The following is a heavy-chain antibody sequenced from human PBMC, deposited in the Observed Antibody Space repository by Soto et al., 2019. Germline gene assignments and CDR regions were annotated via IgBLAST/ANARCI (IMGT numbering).Heavy chain of an antibody. CDR3: ARETRYYDTLNWFDP. Sequence: SETLSLTCTVSGGSISSYYWSWIRQPPGKGLEWIGYIYYSGSTNYNPSLKSRVTISVDTSKNQFSLKLSSVTAADTAVYYCARETRYYDTLNWFDPWGQGTLVTVLL. J-gene: IGHJ5*02. CDR2: IYYSGST. CDR1: GGSISSYY. D-gene: IGHD3-9*01. V-gene: IGHV4-59*01.